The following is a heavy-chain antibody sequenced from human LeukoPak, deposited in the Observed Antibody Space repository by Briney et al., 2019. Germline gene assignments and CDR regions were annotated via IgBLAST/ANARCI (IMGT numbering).Heavy chain of an antibody. D-gene: IGHD2-21*02. CDR1: GGSISTYY. CDR3: ARGPPYIVVVTAIGFFDY. CDR2: IHYSGST. J-gene: IGHJ4*02. Sequence: SETLSLTCTVSGGSISTYYWSWIRQPPGKGLEWIGSIHYSGSTNYNPSLKSRVTISLDTSKNQFSLKLSSVTAVDTAVYYCARGPPYIVVVTAIGFFDYWGQGTLVTVSS. V-gene: IGHV4-59*01.